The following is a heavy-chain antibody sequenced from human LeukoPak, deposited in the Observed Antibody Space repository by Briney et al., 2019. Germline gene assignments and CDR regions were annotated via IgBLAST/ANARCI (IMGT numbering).Heavy chain of an antibody. V-gene: IGHV5-10-1*01. J-gene: IGHJ4*02. CDR1: GYTFTSSW. CDR3: GRHVGEIGAINY. D-gene: IGHD5-24*01. CDR2: IDPSDSYT. Sequence: GESLRISCKASGYTFTSSWISWVRQMPGEGLEWLGRIDPSDSYTSYSPSFQGHVTISADKTVSTAYLHWSSLKASDSAMYFCGRHVGEIGAINYWGQGTLVTVSS.